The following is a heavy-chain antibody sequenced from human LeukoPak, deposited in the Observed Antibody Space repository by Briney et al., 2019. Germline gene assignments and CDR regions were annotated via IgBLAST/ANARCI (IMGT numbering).Heavy chain of an antibody. Sequence: GGSLRLSCAASGFTFSSYGMHWVRQASGKGLEWVSDISSSSSTIYYADSVKGRFTISRDNAKNSLYLEMNSLRAEDTAVYYCARTYYDFWSGYYSHEGNPFDYWGQGTLVTVSS. CDR2: ISSSSSTI. V-gene: IGHV3-48*01. CDR3: ARTYYDFWSGYYSHEGNPFDY. J-gene: IGHJ4*02. CDR1: GFTFSSYG. D-gene: IGHD3-3*01.